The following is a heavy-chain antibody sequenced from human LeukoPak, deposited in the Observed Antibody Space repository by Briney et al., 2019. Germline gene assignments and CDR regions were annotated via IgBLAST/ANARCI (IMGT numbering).Heavy chain of an antibody. CDR3: ATVRDGYNFRFDY. CDR1: GGTFSSYA. CDR2: IIPIFGTA. D-gene: IGHD5-24*01. J-gene: IGHJ4*02. V-gene: IGHV1-69*13. Sequence: GASVKVSCKASGGTFSSYAISWVRQAPGQGLEWMGGIIPIFGTANYAQKFQGRVTITADESTSTAYMELSSLRSEDTAVYYCATVRDGYNFRFDYWGQGTLVTVSS.